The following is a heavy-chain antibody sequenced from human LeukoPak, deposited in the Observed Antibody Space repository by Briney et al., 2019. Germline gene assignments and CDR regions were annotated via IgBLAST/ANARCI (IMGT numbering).Heavy chain of an antibody. CDR2: IYYSGST. CDR1: GGSISSSSYY. V-gene: IGHV4-39*01. Sequence: PSETLSLTCTVSGGSISSSSYYWGWIRQPRGKGLEWVGSIYYSGSTYYNPSLKRRATISVGTSKNQFSLKLSSVTAADTAVYYCARRGTWNDFPWDYWGQGTLVTVSS. D-gene: IGHD1-1*01. J-gene: IGHJ4*02. CDR3: ARRGTWNDFPWDY.